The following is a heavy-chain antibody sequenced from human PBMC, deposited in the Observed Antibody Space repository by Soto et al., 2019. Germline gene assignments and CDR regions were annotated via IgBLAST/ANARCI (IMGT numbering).Heavy chain of an antibody. J-gene: IGHJ6*03. CDR1: GFTFSGSA. Sequence: PGGSLRLSCAASGFTFSGSAMHWVRQASGKGLEWVGRIRSKANSYATAYAASVKGRFTISRDDSKNTAYLQTNSLKTEDTAVYYCTRLVLYAVDYYYYMDVWGKGTTVTVSS. D-gene: IGHD6-6*01. CDR3: TRLVLYAVDYYYYMDV. V-gene: IGHV3-73*01. CDR2: IRSKANSYAT.